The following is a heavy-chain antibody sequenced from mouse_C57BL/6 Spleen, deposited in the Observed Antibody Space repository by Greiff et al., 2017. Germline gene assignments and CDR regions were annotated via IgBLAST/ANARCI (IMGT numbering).Heavy chain of an antibody. CDR1: GFTFSSYA. CDR2: ISYGGSYT. D-gene: IGHD1-1*01. V-gene: IGHV5-4*01. CDR3: ARKDYYGSSYDYFDY. Sequence: EVQVVESGGGLVKPVGSLSLSCSASGFTFSSYAMSWVRQTPEKKLEWLATISYGGSYTYYPDNVKGRFTISSANAKNNLYLQMSHLKSEDTAMYDCARKDYYGSSYDYFDYWGQGTTLTVSS. J-gene: IGHJ2*01.